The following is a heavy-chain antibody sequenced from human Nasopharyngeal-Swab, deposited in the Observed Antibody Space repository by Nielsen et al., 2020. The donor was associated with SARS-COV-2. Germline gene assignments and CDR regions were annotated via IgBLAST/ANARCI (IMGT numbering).Heavy chain of an antibody. V-gene: IGHV3-7*01. Sequence: GGSLRLSCASSAFTFSGYWMNWVRQPPGKVLDLVAIIKQDGSEKYYVDSVKGRFTISRDNAKNSLYLQMNSLRVEDTAVYYCARVPGGYDSSGYYFDQWGQGTLVTVSS. D-gene: IGHD3-22*01. CDR3: ARVPGGYDSSGYYFDQ. J-gene: IGHJ4*02. CDR2: IKQDGSEK. CDR1: AFTFSGYW.